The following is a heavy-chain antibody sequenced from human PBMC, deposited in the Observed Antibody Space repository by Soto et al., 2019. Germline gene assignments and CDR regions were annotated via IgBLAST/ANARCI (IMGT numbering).Heavy chain of an antibody. V-gene: IGHV1-69*13. D-gene: IGHD3-3*01. CDR3: ARDLGSNYDFWSGPSPEGYYYGMDV. Sequence: GASVKVSCKASGGTFSSYAISWVRQAPGRGLEWMGGIIPTFGTANYAQKFQGRVTITADESTSTAYMELSSLRSEDTAVYYCARDLGSNYDFWSGPSPEGYYYGMDVWGQGTTVTVSS. CDR1: GGTFSSYA. CDR2: IIPTFGTA. J-gene: IGHJ6*02.